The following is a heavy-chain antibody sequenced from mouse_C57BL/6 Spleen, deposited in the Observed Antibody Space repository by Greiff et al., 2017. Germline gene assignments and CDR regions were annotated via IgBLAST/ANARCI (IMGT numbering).Heavy chain of an antibody. D-gene: IGHD1-1*01. CDR2: ISDGGSYT. Sequence: EVQGVESGGGLVKPGGSLKLSCAASGFTFSSYAMSWVRQTPEKRLEWVATISDGGSYTYYPDNVKGRFTISRDNAKHNLYLQMSHLKSEDTAMYYCARDRDYGSKYYFDYWGQGTTLTVSS. CDR3: ARDRDYGSKYYFDY. J-gene: IGHJ2*01. V-gene: IGHV5-4*01. CDR1: GFTFSSYA.